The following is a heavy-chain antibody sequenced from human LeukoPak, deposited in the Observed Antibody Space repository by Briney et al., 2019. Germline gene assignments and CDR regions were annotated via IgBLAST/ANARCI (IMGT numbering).Heavy chain of an antibody. J-gene: IGHJ4*02. CDR1: GYTFTNYG. CDR3: ARDLRSSSVYYFDY. D-gene: IGHD6-6*01. CDR2: INPYNGDT. Sequence: ASVKASCKASGYTFTNYGISWVRQAPGQGLEWMAWINPYNGDTNFAQKLQGRVTVTTDTSTSTAYMELRSLRSDDTAVYYCARDLRSSSVYYFDYWGQGTLVTVSS. V-gene: IGHV1-18*01.